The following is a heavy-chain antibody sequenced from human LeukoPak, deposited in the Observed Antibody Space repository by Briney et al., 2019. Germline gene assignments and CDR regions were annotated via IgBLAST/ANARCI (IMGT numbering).Heavy chain of an antibody. D-gene: IGHD2-2*01. CDR3: ATQPKYCSSTSCYYSRAFDY. V-gene: IGHV1-2*02. CDR1: GYTFTGYY. CDR2: INPNSGGT. J-gene: IGHJ4*02. Sequence: ASVKVSCKASGYTFTGYYMHWVRQAPGQGLEWMGWINPNSGGTNYAQKFQGRVTMTRDTSISTAYMELSRLRSDDTAVYYCATQPKYCSSTSCYYSRAFDYWSQGTLVTVSS.